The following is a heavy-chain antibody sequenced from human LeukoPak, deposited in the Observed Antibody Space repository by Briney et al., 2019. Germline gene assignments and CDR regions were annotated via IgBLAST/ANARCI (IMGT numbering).Heavy chain of an antibody. V-gene: IGHV1-18*01. CDR1: GYTFTNYG. D-gene: IGHD3-9*01. Sequence: GASVKVLCEASGYTFTNYGIIWGRRAPGQGREGRGWISTYNGDKNYTHKIQGTVTMTTATTTSTAYMKLRSMRSDDTAFYYCARARVERYFGWSHHYFYYMDVWGKGTTVTISS. CDR2: ISTYNGDK. CDR3: ARARVERYFGWSHHYFYYMDV. J-gene: IGHJ6*03.